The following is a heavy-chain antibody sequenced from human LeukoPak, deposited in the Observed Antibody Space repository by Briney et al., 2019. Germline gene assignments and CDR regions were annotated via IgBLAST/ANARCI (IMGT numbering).Heavy chain of an antibody. Sequence: GGSLRLSCAASGFTFSSYGMHWVRQAPGKGLEWVAFIRYDGSNKYYADSVKGRFTISRDNAKNSLYLQMNSLRAEDTAVYYCARDSYYYDSSGYYRRAYYFDYWGQGTLATVSS. CDR1: GFTFSSYG. V-gene: IGHV3-30*02. J-gene: IGHJ4*02. CDR2: IRYDGSNK. D-gene: IGHD3-22*01. CDR3: ARDSYYYDSSGYYRRAYYFDY.